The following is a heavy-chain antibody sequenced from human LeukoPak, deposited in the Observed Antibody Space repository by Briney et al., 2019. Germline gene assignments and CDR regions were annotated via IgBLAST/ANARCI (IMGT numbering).Heavy chain of an antibody. D-gene: IGHD5-24*01. Sequence: GGSLRLSCAASGFTLSSYWMSWVRQAPGKGLEWVANIKEDVSEKYYVDSVKGRFTISRDNAKNLLYLQMNSLRAEDTAVYYCARCRRGDGYTYCYLDYWGQGTLVTVSS. J-gene: IGHJ4*02. V-gene: IGHV3-7*01. CDR1: GFTLSSYW. CDR3: ARCRRGDGYTYCYLDY. CDR2: IKEDVSEK.